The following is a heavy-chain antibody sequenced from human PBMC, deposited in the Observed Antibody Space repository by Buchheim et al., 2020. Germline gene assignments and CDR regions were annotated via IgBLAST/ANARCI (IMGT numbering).Heavy chain of an antibody. CDR3: ARGLTVLAPGAPYFDH. CDR1: NDSFGSGGYY. CDR2: IHHSGST. J-gene: IGHJ4*02. V-gene: IGHV4-31*11. D-gene: IGHD2-8*02. Sequence: QVQLQESGPGLVRPSQTLSLSCDVSNDSFGSGGYYWSWIRQHPGKGLEWIGYIHHSGSTYHNPSLRSRVTISIDTSKNQFSLKLSSVTAADTAVYYCARGLTVLAPGAPYFDHWGQGTL.